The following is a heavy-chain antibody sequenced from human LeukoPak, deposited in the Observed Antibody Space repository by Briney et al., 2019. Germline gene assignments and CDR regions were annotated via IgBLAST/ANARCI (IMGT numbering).Heavy chain of an antibody. V-gene: IGHV1-18*01. J-gene: IGHJ5*02. CDR1: GYTFTSYG. D-gene: IGHD3-9*01. CDR2: ISAYNGNT. Sequence: ASVKVSCKASGYTFTSYGISWVRQAPGQGLEWMGWISAYNGNTNYAQKLQGRVTMTTDTSTSTAYMELGSLRSDDTAVYYCARVEEYDILTGYHNWFDPWGQGTLVTVSS. CDR3: ARVEEYDILTGYHNWFDP.